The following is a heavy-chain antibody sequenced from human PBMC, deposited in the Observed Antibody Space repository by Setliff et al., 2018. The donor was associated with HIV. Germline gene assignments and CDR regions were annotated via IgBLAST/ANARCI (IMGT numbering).Heavy chain of an antibody. J-gene: IGHJ5*02. CDR2: INPSGGST. V-gene: IGHV1-46*01. Sequence: ASVKVSCKASGYTFTSYYMHWVRQAPGQGLEWMGIINPSGGSTSYAQKFQGRVTMTKDTSTGIAYLELRSLRPDDTALYFCARRADWFDLWGQGTLVTVSS. CDR1: GYTFTSYY. CDR3: ARRADWFDL.